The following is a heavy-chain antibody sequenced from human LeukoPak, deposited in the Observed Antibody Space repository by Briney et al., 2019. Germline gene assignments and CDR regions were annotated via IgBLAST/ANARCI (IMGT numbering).Heavy chain of an antibody. J-gene: IGHJ6*02. D-gene: IGHD5-18*01. Sequence: SETLSLTCAVYGGSFSGYYWSWIRQPPGKGLEWIGEINHSGSTNYNPSLKSRVTISVDASKNQFSLKLSSVTAADTAVYYCARAKIQLPPGYYYGKDVWGQGTTVTVSS. CDR2: INHSGST. CDR1: GGSFSGYY. V-gene: IGHV4-34*01. CDR3: ARAKIQLPPGYYYGKDV.